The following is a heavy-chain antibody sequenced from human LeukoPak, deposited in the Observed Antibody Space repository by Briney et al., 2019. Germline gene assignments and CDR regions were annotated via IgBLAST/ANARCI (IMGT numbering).Heavy chain of an antibody. CDR1: GGTFSSYA. V-gene: IGHV1-69*04. Sequence: SVKVSCKASGGTFSSYAISWVRQAPGQGLEWMGRIIPILGIANYAQKFQGRVTITTDESTSTAYMELSSLRSEDTAVYYCARDKGWEVGAIYWYFDLWGRGTLVTVSS. J-gene: IGHJ2*01. CDR2: IIPILGIA. D-gene: IGHD1-26*01. CDR3: ARDKGWEVGAIYWYFDL.